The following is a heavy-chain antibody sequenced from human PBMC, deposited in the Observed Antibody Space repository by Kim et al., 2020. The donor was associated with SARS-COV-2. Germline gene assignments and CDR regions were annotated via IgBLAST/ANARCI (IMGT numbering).Heavy chain of an antibody. CDR1: GGSISSSSYY. CDR2: IYYSGST. CDR3: ARPARRYDILTGYYTLGYFDY. J-gene: IGHJ4*02. V-gene: IGHV4-39*01. Sequence: SETLSLTCTVSGGSISSSSYYWGWIRQPPGQGLEWIGSIYYSGSTYYNPSLKSRVTISVDTSKNQFSLKLSSVTAADTAVYYCARPARRYDILTGYYTLGYFDYWGQGTLVTVSS. D-gene: IGHD3-9*01.